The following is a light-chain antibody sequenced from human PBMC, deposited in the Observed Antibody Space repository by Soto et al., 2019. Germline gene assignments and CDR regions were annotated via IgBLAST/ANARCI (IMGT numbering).Light chain of an antibody. CDR3: QQYGISPPCT. Sequence: EIVLTQSPGTLSLSPGERATLSCMASQSVSSSYLAWYQQKPGQAPRLLIYGASSRATGIPDRFSGSGSGTDFTLTISRLEPEDFAVYYCQQYGISPPCTFGQGTKLEIK. J-gene: IGKJ2*02. CDR1: QSVSSSY. CDR2: GAS. V-gene: IGKV3-20*01.